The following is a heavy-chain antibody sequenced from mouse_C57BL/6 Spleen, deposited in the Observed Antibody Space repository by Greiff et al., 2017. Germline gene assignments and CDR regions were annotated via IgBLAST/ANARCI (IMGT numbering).Heavy chain of an antibody. J-gene: IGHJ4*01. CDR1: GFTFSDFY. V-gene: IGHV7-1*01. CDR2: SRNKANDYTT. D-gene: IGHD2-1*01. Sequence: EVKLVASGGGLVQSGRSLRLSCATSGFTFSDFYMEWVRQAPGKGLEWIAASRNKANDYTTEYSASVKGRFIVSRDTSQSILYLQMNALRAEDTAIYYCARDGNYGNYPGAMDYWGQGTSVTVSS. CDR3: ARDGNYGNYPGAMDY.